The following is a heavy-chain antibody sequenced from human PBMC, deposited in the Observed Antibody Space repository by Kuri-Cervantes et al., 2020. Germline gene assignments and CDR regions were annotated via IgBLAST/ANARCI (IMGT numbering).Heavy chain of an antibody. CDR3: ARGIDRALSWRTIAVGGVGFDY. J-gene: IGHJ4*02. Sequence: SETLSHTCAVYGGSLSGYYWSWIRQPPGEGLEWVGEINHSGSTNYNPSRKSRVSMSVDTSKNQFSLKMSSVTAADTAVYYCARGIDRALSWRTIAVGGVGFDYWGQGTLVTVSS. V-gene: IGHV4-34*01. D-gene: IGHD6-19*01. CDR1: GGSLSGYY. CDR2: INHSGST.